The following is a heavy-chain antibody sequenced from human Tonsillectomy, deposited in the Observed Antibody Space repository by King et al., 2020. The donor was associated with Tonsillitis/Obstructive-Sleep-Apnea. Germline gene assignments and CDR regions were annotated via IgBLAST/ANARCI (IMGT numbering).Heavy chain of an antibody. J-gene: IGHJ6*03. Sequence: EVQLVESGGGLVQPGRSLRLSCAASGFTFDDYAMHWVRQATGKGLEWVSGIDWRSSNIGYADSVKGRFTISRDNAKNSLYLQMNSLRAEDTALYYCAKDKRSGIGNDFYYMDVWGKGTTVTVSS. CDR3: AKDKRSGIGNDFYYMDV. CDR1: GFTFDDYA. V-gene: IGHV3-9*01. CDR2: IDWRSSNI. D-gene: IGHD1-14*01.